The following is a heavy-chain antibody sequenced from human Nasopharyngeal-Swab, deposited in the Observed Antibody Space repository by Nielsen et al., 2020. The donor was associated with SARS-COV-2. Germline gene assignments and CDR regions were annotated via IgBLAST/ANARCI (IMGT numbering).Heavy chain of an antibody. V-gene: IGHV4-39*01. Sequence: WIRQPPGKGLEWIGSIYYSGSTYYNPSLKSRVTISVDTSKNQFSLKLSSVTAADTAVYYCARPGYDSSGYTSYFDYWGQGTPVTVSS. D-gene: IGHD3-22*01. CDR2: IYYSGST. CDR3: ARPGYDSSGYTSYFDY. J-gene: IGHJ4*02.